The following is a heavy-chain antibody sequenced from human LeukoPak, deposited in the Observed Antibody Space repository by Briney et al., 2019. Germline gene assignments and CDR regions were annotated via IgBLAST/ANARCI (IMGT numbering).Heavy chain of an antibody. CDR1: GDSISSSIW. D-gene: IGHD3-10*01. CDR2: INHSGST. CDR3: ARVRNYYASGIYYYYYMDV. V-gene: IGHV4-4*02. Sequence: SETLSLTCAVSGDSISSSIWWSWVRQPPGKGLEWIGEINHSGSTNYNPSLKSRVTISVDTSKNQFSLKLSSVTAADTAVYYCARVRNYYASGIYYYYYMDVWGKGTTVTVSS. J-gene: IGHJ6*03.